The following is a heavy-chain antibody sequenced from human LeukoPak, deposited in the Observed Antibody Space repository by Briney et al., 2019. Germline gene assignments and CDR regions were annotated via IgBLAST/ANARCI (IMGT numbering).Heavy chain of an antibody. CDR1: GGSISSYY. CDR3: ARAYDSSGLH. V-gene: IGHV4-59*08. Sequence: SETLSLTCTVSGGSISSYYWSWIRQPPGKGLEWIGYIYYSGSTNYNPSLKSRVTISVDTSKNQFSLKLSSVTAADTAVYYCARAYDSSGLHWGQGTLVTVSS. J-gene: IGHJ4*02. CDR2: IYYSGST. D-gene: IGHD3-22*01.